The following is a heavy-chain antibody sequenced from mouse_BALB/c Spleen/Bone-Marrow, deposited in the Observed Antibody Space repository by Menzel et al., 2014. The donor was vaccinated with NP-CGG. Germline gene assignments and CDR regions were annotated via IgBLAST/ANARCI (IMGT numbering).Heavy chain of an antibody. CDR1: GYTFSNYW. J-gene: IGHJ2*01. D-gene: IGHD3-1*01. V-gene: IGHV1-5*01. Sequence: VQLQQPGTVLARPGAAVKMSCKASGYTFSNYWMHWVKQRPGQGLEWIRTIYPGNSDTTYNQKFKGKAKLTAVTSTSTAYMELSSLTNEDSAVYYCTTLARSDFDYWGQGTTLTVSS. CDR3: TTLARSDFDY. CDR2: IYPGNSDT.